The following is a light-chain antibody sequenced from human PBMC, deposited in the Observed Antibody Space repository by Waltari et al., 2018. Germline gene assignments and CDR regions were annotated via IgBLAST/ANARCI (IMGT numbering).Light chain of an antibody. CDR1: QSVGTY. Sequence: EIVLTQSPAILSFFPAERATLSCRASQSVGTYLAWYQQRPGQSPRLLIYDASYRATGIPARFSGSGSETDFTLTISSLQPEDFAVYYCQQRRSWPLTFGGGTRVQI. CDR3: QQRRSWPLT. J-gene: IGKJ4*01. V-gene: IGKV3-11*01. CDR2: DAS.